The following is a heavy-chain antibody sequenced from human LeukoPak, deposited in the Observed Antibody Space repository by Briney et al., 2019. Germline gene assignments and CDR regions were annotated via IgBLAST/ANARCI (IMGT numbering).Heavy chain of an antibody. J-gene: IGHJ5*02. Sequence: GASVKVSCKASGYTFTSYDINWVRQATGQGLEWMGWMNPNSGNTGYAQKFQGRVTMTRNTSINTAYMELRSLRSEDTEDAAVYYCASGEWEHHWGQGTLVTVSS. CDR2: MNPNSGNT. CDR3: ASGEWEHH. D-gene: IGHD1-26*01. V-gene: IGHV1-8*01. CDR1: GYTFTSYD.